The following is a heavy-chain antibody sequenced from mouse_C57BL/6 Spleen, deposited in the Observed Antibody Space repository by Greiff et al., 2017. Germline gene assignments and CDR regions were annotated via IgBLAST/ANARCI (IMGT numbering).Heavy chain of an antibody. V-gene: IGHV1-39*01. D-gene: IGHD1-1*01. CDR2: INPNYGTT. Sequence: EVQLVESGPELVKPGASVKISCKASGYSFTDYNMNWVKQSNGKSLEWIGVINPNYGTTSYNQKFKGKATLTVDPSSSTAYMQLNSLTSEDSAVYYCARLDTTVVATRYFDVWGTGTTVTVSS. J-gene: IGHJ1*03. CDR3: ARLDTTVVATRYFDV. CDR1: GYSFTDYN.